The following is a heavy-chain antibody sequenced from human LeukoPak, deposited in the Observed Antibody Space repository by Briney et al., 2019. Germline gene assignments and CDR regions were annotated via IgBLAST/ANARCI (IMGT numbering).Heavy chain of an antibody. CDR2: IIPIFGTP. Sequence: SVKVSCKASGGTFSSYAISWLRQAPGQGLEWMGGIIPIFGTPNYAQNFQGRVTITADESTSTAYMELSSLRSEDTAVYYCAREALSPGGYSYGYFDYWGQGTLVTVSS. J-gene: IGHJ4*02. D-gene: IGHD5-18*01. CDR1: GGTFSSYA. V-gene: IGHV1-69*13. CDR3: AREALSPGGYSYGYFDY.